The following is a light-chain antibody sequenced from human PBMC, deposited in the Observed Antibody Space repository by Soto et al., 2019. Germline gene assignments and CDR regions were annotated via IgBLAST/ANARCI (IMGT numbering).Light chain of an antibody. CDR2: DVS. J-gene: IGLJ1*01. Sequence: QSALTQPASVSGSPGQSITISCTGTRSDVGGYNYVSWYQQHPGKAPKLMIYDVSNRPSGVSNRFSGSKSGNTASLTISGLQAEDEDDYYSSSYTSSSTHYVFGTGTKLTVL. V-gene: IGLV2-14*01. CDR3: SSYTSSSTHYV. CDR1: RSDVGGYNY.